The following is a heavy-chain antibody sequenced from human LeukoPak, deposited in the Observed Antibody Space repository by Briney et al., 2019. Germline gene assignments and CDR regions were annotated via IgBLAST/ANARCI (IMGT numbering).Heavy chain of an antibody. CDR3: ASDSGYDHHGLFDY. CDR1: GFTFSSYW. Sequence: GGSLRLSCAASGFTFSSYWMHWVRQAPGKGLVWDSRINSDGSSTSYADSVKGRFTISRDNSKNTLYLQMNSLRAEDTAVYYCASDSGYDHHGLFDYWGQGTLVTVSS. V-gene: IGHV3-74*01. J-gene: IGHJ4*02. CDR2: INSDGSST. D-gene: IGHD5-12*01.